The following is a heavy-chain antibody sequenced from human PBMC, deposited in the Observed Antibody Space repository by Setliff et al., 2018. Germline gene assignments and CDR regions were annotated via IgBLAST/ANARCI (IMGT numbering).Heavy chain of an antibody. J-gene: IGHJ4*02. D-gene: IGHD1-26*01. CDR1: GFTFSSYS. CDR2: TKQDGSEK. V-gene: IGHV3-7*03. Sequence: GGSLRLSCAASGFTFSSYSMNWVRQAPGKGLEWVANTKQDGSEKYYVDSVKGRFTISRDNAKNSLYLQMNSLRAEDTALYYCAKGLHPSIVGATYPDYWGQGTLVTVSS. CDR3: AKGLHPSIVGATYPDY.